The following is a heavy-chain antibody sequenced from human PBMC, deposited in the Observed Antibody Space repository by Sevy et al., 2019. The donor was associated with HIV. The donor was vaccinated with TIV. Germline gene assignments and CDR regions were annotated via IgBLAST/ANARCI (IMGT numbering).Heavy chain of an antibody. V-gene: IGHV4-39*01. D-gene: IGHD3-3*01. CDR2: IYYSGST. Sequence: SETLSLTCTVSGGSISSSSYYWGWIRQPPGKGLEWIGSIYYSGSTYYNPSLKSRVTISVDTSKNQFSLKLSSVTAADTAVYYCARAKVGYLEWLFAFDYWGQGTLVTVSS. CDR3: ARAKVGYLEWLFAFDY. CDR1: GGSISSSSYY. J-gene: IGHJ4*02.